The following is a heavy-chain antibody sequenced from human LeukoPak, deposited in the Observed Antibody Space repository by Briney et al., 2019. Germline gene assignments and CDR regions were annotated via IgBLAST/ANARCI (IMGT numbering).Heavy chain of an antibody. Sequence: GGSLRLSCAASGFTFSIYWMHWVRQTPGKGLVWVSRINSDGSYTNYADSVKGRFTISRDNAKNTLYLQMTSLRAEDTAVYYCARDPQLAWYFDLWGRGTLVTVSS. CDR2: INSDGSYT. J-gene: IGHJ2*01. CDR1: GFTFSIYW. V-gene: IGHV3-74*01. CDR3: ARDPQLAWYFDL. D-gene: IGHD6-13*01.